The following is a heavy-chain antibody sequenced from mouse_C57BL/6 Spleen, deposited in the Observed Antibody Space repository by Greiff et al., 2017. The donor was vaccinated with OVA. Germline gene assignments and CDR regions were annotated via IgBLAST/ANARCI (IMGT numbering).Heavy chain of an antibody. CDR2: ISSGSSTI. D-gene: IGHD4-1*01. CDR1: GFTFSDYG. J-gene: IGHJ2*01. Sequence: EVKLEESGGRLVKPGGSLKLSCAASGFTFSDYGMHWVRQAPEKGLEWVAYISSGSSTIYYADTVKGRFTISSDNAKNTLFLQMTSLRSEDTAMYYCARRLTGTKYFDYWGQGTTLTVSS. V-gene: IGHV5-17*01. CDR3: ARRLTGTKYFDY.